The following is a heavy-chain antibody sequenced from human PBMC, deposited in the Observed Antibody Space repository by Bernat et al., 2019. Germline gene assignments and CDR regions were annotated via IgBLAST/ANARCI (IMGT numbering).Heavy chain of an antibody. CDR2: ISGSGGST. V-gene: IGHV3-23*01. J-gene: IGHJ6*02. CDR1: GFTFSSYA. CDR3: AKFVYGSGGSSYYYYYYGMDV. D-gene: IGHD3-10*01. Sequence: EVQLLESGGGLVQPGGSLRLSCAASGFTFSSYAMSWVRQAPGKGLEWVSAISGSGGSTYYADSVKGRFTISRDNSKNTLYLQMNSLRAEDTAVYYCAKFVYGSGGSSYYYYYYGMDVWGQGTTVTVSS.